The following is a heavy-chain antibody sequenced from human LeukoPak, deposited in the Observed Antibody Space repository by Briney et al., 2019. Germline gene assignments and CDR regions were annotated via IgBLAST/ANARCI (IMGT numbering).Heavy chain of an antibody. CDR2: IYYSGST. CDR1: GASISTYY. D-gene: IGHD4-11*01. CDR3: ARGAPYTPFDP. J-gene: IGHJ5*02. V-gene: IGHV4-59*01. Sequence: SETLSLTCTVSGASISTYYWSWIRQPPGKGLEWIGYIYYSGSTNYNPSLKSRVTISVDTSKNQFSLKLSSVTAADTAVYYCARGAPYTPFDPWGQGTLVTVSS.